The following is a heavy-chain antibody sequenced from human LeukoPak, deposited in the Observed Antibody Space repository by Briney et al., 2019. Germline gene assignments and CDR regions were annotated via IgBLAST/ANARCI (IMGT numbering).Heavy chain of an antibody. CDR2: MNPNSGNT. V-gene: IGHV1-8*03. CDR1: GYTFTSYD. D-gene: IGHD4-17*01. CDR3: ARRPHYGDYVGSSPMDV. J-gene: IGHJ6*03. Sequence: GASVKVSCKASGYTFTSYDINWVRQATGQGLEWMGWMNPNSGNTGYAQKFQGRVTITRNTSISTAYMELSSLRSEDTAVYYCARRPHYGDYVGSSPMDVWGKGTTVTGSS.